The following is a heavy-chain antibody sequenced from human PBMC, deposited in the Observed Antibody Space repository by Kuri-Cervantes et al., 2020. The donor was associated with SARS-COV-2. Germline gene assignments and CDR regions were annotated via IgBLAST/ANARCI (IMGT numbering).Heavy chain of an antibody. CDR2: ISGSGGST. J-gene: IGHJ4*02. CDR3: AKVDYYDSSGAIDY. D-gene: IGHD3-22*01. V-gene: IGHV3-23*01. CDR1: GFTFSSYA. Sequence: GGSLRLSCAASGFTFSSYAMSWVRQAPGKGLEWVSAISGSGGSTYYADSVKGRFTISRDNSKNTLYLQMNRLRDEDTAVYYCAKVDYYDSSGAIDYWGQGTLVTVSS.